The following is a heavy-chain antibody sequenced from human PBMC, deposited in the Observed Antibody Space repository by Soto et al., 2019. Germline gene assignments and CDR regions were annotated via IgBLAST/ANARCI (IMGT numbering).Heavy chain of an antibody. CDR2: IYNSGTT. CDR3: ARDSSWRGYCDL. Sequence: QVQLQESGPGLVRPSQTLSLTCTVSGDSIRSGTYSWTWIRQHPGKGLEWIGVIYNSGTTYYNPSLKSRVNISSDTSKNQFSLKMSSVTAADTAISSCARDSSWRGYCDLWGQGTLVTVSS. CDR1: GDSIRSGTYS. V-gene: IGHV4-31*03. J-gene: IGHJ4*02. D-gene: IGHD3-3*01.